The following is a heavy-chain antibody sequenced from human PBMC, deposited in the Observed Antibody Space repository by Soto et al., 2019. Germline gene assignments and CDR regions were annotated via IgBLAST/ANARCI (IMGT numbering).Heavy chain of an antibody. D-gene: IGHD3-22*01. CDR3: ARDWSRYYDNSGLIWFY. CDR1: GYTLRSYG. CDR2: ISAYNGDT. V-gene: IGHV1-18*04. Sequence: QIQLVQSGGEVKKPGASVKVSCKASGYTLRSYGISWVRQAPGQGLEWVGWISAYNGDTHYAPKFQDRITLTTETSTDTAYMELRSLRLDDTAVYYCARDWSRYYDNSGLIWFYWGQGSLVTVSS. J-gene: IGHJ4*02.